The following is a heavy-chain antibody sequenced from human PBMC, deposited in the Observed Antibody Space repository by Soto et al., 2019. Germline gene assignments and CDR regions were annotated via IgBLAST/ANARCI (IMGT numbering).Heavy chain of an antibody. CDR3: ARGGPKNAIQYFQH. CDR1: GGTFSSYA. V-gene: IGHV1-69*13. CDR2: IIPIFGTA. J-gene: IGHJ1*01. Sequence: ASVKVSCKASGGTFSSYAISWVRQAPGQGLEWMGGIIPIFGTANYAQKFQGRVTITADESTSTAYMELSSLRSEDTAVYYCARGGPKNAIQYFQHWGQGTLVTVSS.